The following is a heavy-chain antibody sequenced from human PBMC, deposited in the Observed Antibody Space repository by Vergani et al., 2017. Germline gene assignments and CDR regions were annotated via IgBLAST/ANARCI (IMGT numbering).Heavy chain of an antibody. CDR3: ARDVPTELRLLEWLPPYYYYGMDV. CDR1: GYTFTSYY. CDR2: INPSGGST. J-gene: IGHJ6*02. D-gene: IGHD3-3*01. V-gene: IGHV1-46*01. Sequence: QVQLVQSGAEVKKPGASVKVSCKASGYTFTSYYMHWVRQAPGQGLEWMGIINPSGGSTSYAQKFQGRVTMTRDTSTSTAYMELSSLRSEDTAVYYCARDVPTELRLLEWLPPYYYYGMDVWGQGTTVTVSS.